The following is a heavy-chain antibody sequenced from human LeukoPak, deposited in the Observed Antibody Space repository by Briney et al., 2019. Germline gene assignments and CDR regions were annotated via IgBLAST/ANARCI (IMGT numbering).Heavy chain of an antibody. V-gene: IGHV1-69*13. J-gene: IGHJ4*02. CDR1: GYTFTGYY. D-gene: IGHD3-22*01. CDR2: IIPIFGTA. Sequence: ASVKVSCKASGYTFTGYYMHWVRQAPGQGLEWMGGIIPIFGTANYAQKFQGRVTITADESTSTAYMELSSLRSEDTAVYYCARDSLPDYYDSSGYYYGVWGQGTLVTVSS. CDR3: ARDSLPDYYDSSGYYYGV.